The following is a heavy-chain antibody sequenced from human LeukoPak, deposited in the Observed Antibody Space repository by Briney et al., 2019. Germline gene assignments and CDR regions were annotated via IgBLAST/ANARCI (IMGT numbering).Heavy chain of an antibody. J-gene: IGHJ4*02. D-gene: IGHD3-16*01. CDR2: THHSGTT. Sequence: SETLSLTCTVSGGSITSINWWNWVRQPPGKGLEWIGETHHSGTTKYSPSLRSRISISIDTSKNQFSLKMTSVTAADTAFYYCARDSRGGGPDFDYWGQGILVTVSS. CDR1: GGSITSINW. V-gene: IGHV4-4*02. CDR3: ARDSRGGGPDFDY.